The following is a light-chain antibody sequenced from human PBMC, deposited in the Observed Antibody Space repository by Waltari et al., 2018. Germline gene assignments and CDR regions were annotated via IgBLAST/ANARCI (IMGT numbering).Light chain of an antibody. Sequence: SYVLTQPPSVSVAPGQTASITCGGNNIGSESVHWYQQKPGQAPVFVVYDDSDRPSGIPERLSGSNSGNTATLTISRVEAGDEADYYCQVWNSGSTHMVFGGGTKLTVL. CDR3: QVWNSGSTHMV. CDR2: DDS. CDR1: NIGSES. J-gene: IGLJ2*01. V-gene: IGLV3-21*02.